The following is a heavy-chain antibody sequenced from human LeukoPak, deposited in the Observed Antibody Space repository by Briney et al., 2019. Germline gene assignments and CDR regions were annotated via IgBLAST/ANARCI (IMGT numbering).Heavy chain of an antibody. CDR1: GFDFSTYT. D-gene: IGHD2-2*01. CDR3: TRDPGRCTSTSCYPDY. Sequence: GGSLRLSCAASGFDFSTYTMNWVRQAPGKGLEWVSSISSSSSYIYYADSEKGRFTISRDNAKNSMYLQMNSLRAEDTAVYYCTRDPGRCTSTSCYPDYWGQGTLVTVSS. V-gene: IGHV3-21*01. J-gene: IGHJ4*02. CDR2: ISSSSSYI.